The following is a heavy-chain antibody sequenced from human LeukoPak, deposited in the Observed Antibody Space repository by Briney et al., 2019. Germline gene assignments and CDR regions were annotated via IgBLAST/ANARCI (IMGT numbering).Heavy chain of an antibody. CDR1: GGSISSSSYY. V-gene: IGHV4-39*01. Sequence: PSETLSLTCTVSGGSISSSSYYWGWIRQPPGKGLEWIGSIYYSGSTYYNPSLKSRVTISVDTSKNQFSLKLSSVTAADTAVYYCARQAGRPLGYFDYWGQGTLVIVSS. CDR3: ARQAGRPLGYFDY. J-gene: IGHJ4*02. CDR2: IYYSGST.